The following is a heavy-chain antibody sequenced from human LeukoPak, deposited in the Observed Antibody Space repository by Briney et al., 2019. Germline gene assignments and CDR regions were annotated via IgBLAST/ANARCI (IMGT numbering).Heavy chain of an antibody. CDR2: THPSGNT. CDR3: ARKAPKQGWFDP. Sequence: SETLSLTCTVSGGSNNSYYWSWIRQSPGKGLEWIGYTHPSGNTNYSPSLKSRVTISIDTSRNQFSLKLSSVTAADTAVYYCARKAPKQGWFDPWGQGTLVTVSS. V-gene: IGHV4-4*09. D-gene: IGHD6-13*01. J-gene: IGHJ5*02. CDR1: GGSNNSYY.